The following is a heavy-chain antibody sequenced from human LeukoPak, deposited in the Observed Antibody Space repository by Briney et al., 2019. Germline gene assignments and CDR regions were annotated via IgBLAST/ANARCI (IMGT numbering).Heavy chain of an antibody. CDR3: ARDPKGGFSYGWGAFDI. J-gene: IGHJ3*02. CDR2: ISYDGNNK. Sequence: PGGSLRLSCAASGFTFSSCAMHWVRQAPGKGLEWVAVISYDGNNKYYADSVKGRFIISGDNSKNTLYLQMSSLRAEDTAVYFCARDPKGGFSYGWGAFDIWGQGTMVIVSS. D-gene: IGHD5-18*01. CDR1: GFTFSSCA. V-gene: IGHV3-30*04.